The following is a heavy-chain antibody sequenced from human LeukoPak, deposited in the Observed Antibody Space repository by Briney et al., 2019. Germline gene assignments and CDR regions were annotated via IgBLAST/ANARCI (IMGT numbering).Heavy chain of an antibody. V-gene: IGHV3-73*01. CDR2: IRSKANSYAT. CDR3: TRPRESMDA. Sequence: GGSRRLSCAASGFTFSGSAMHWVRQASGKGLEWVGRIRSKANSYATAYAASVKGRFTISRDDSKNTAYLQMNSLKTEDTAVYYCTRPRESMDAWGKGTTVTVSS. CDR1: GFTFSGSA. J-gene: IGHJ6*03.